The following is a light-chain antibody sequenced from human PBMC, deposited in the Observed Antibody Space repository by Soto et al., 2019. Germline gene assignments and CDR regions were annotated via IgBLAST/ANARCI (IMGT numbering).Light chain of an antibody. CDR3: QQYDSSPLT. V-gene: IGKV3-20*01. Sequence: ELVLTQSPGTLSLSPGERATLSCRASQSVSSSYLAWYQQKPGQAPRLLIYGASSRATGIPDRFSGSGSGTDFTLTISRLEPEDFAVYYWQQYDSSPLTFGGGTKVVIK. J-gene: IGKJ4*01. CDR2: GAS. CDR1: QSVSSSY.